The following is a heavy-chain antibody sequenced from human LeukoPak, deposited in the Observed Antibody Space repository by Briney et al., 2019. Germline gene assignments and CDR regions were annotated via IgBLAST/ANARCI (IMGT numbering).Heavy chain of an antibody. J-gene: IGHJ3*02. CDR2: IWDDVTNK. D-gene: IGHD5-18*01. CDR1: GFTLSRFV. V-gene: IGHV3-30*02. CDR3: AKEPEDSPMAAIDI. Sequence: GGSLRLSCAAPGFTLSRFVMHWVRQAPGKGLEWVACIWDDVTNKYYGDSVKGRFSISRDNSQNTLYLQMNSLSPEDTAVYYCAKEPEDSPMAAIDIWGQGTMVTVSS.